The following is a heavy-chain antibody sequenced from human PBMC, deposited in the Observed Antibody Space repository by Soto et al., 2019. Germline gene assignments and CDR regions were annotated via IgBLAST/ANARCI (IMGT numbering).Heavy chain of an antibody. CDR3: ARDLYYYGSGTYSGGY. D-gene: IGHD3-10*01. Sequence: QVQLVQSGAEVKKPGASVKVSCKASGYTFSNYGFTWVRQAPGQGLEWMGWISAYNGNTNYAQNLQGRVTMTTDTXTXXADRELRSLRSDDTAVYYCARDLYYYGSGTYSGGYWGQGTLVTVSS. CDR1: GYTFSNYG. V-gene: IGHV1-18*01. CDR2: ISAYNGNT. J-gene: IGHJ4*02.